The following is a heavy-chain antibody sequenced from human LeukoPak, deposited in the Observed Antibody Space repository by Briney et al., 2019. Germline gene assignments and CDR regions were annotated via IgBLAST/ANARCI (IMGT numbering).Heavy chain of an antibody. CDR2: IYTSGST. D-gene: IGHD1-26*01. CDR1: GESFDGYY. J-gene: IGHJ3*02. CDR3: ARAGFVRYSGSYYSLDAFDI. V-gene: IGHV4-59*10. Sequence: SETLSLTCAVYGESFDGYYWSWIRQPAGKGLKWIGRIYTSGSTNYNPSLKSRVTMSVDTSKNQFSLKLSSVTAADTAVYYCARAGFVRYSGSYYSLDAFDIWGQGTMVTVSS.